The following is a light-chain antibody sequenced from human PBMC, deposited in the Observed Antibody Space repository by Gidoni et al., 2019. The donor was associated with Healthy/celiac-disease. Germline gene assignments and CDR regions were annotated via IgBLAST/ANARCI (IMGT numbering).Light chain of an antibody. CDR1: QSISSY. CDR2: AAS. J-gene: IGKJ3*01. CDR3: QQSYSTPRA. Sequence: DIQMTQSPSSLSSSVGERVTITCRASQSISSYLNWYQQKPGKAPKLLIYAASSLQSGVPSRFSGSGSGTDFTLTISSLQPEDFATYYCQQSYSTPRAFGPXTKVDIK. V-gene: IGKV1-39*01.